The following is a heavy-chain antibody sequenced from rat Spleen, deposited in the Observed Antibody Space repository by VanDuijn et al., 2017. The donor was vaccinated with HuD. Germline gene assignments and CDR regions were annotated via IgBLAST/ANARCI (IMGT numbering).Heavy chain of an antibody. CDR2: MSTGGRT. J-gene: IGHJ2*01. D-gene: IGHD1-4*01. CDR1: GFSLTDNG. Sequence: QVQLKESGPGLVQPSQTLSLTCTVSGFSLTDNGVSWVRQPPGKGLEWIAAMSTGGRTFYNSALKTRTSISPHTSQGHVFLNPPSLTPTDTHPHICPRERVPDYNAPCDYRAQGAMV. V-gene: IGHV2S12*01. CDR3: PRERVPDYNAPCDY.